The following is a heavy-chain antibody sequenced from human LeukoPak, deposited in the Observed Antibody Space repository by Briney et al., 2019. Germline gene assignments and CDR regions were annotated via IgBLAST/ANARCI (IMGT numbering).Heavy chain of an antibody. J-gene: IGHJ6*02. CDR1: GGSIRSGSYY. CDR3: ARDRIRPDYYDSSGYYYTYYYYGMDV. V-gene: IGHV4-61*02. CDR2: IYTSGRT. D-gene: IGHD3-22*01. Sequence: SQTLSLTCTVSGGSIRSGSYYWSWIRQPAGKGLEWIGRIYTSGRTNYNPPLKSRVTISVDTSKNQFSLKLSSVTAADTAVYYCARDRIRPDYYDSSGYYYTYYYYGMDVWGQGTTVTVSS.